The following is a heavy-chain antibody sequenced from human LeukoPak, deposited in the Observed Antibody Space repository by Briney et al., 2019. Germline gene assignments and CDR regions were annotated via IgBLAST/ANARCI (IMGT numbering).Heavy chain of an antibody. CDR2: INWNGGST. Sequence: PGGSLRLSCAASGFTFDDYGMSWVREAPGTGLEWVSGINWNGGSTGYADSVKGRFTISRDNAKNSLYLQMNSLRAEDTALYYCARGGSIYFRYYMDVWGKGTTVTVSS. CDR3: ARGGSIYFRYYMDV. V-gene: IGHV3-20*04. D-gene: IGHD3-10*01. J-gene: IGHJ6*03. CDR1: GFTFDDYG.